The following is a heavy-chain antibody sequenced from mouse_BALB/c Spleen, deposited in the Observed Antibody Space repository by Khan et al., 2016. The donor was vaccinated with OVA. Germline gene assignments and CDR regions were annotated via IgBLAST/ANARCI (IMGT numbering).Heavy chain of an antibody. J-gene: IGHJ2*01. CDR3: ARTARIKY. D-gene: IGHD1-2*01. CDR1: GYSITSGYG. V-gene: IGHV3-2*02. Sequence: EEQLVETGPGLVKPSQSLSLTCTVTGYSITSGYGWNWIRQFPGNKLEWMGYISYSGSTNYNPSLKSRISITRDTSKNQFFLQLNSVTTEDTATYYCARTARIKYWGQGTTLTVSS. CDR2: ISYSGST.